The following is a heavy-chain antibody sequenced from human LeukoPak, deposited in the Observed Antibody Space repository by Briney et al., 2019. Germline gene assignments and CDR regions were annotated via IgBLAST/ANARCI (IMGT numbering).Heavy chain of an antibody. D-gene: IGHD3-9*01. V-gene: IGHV1-2*02. CDR2: INPNRGGT. CDR3: ARDPRYQLRYFDGPANWFDA. Sequence: ASVTVSFTASGYTFTVYNMHWVRHAPGQGLEWMGWINPNRGGTNYAQKFQGRVTITRDRSISTAYMDLSRLRSEDTAVYYCARDPRYQLRYFDGPANWFDAWGQGTLVRVSS. J-gene: IGHJ5*02. CDR1: GYTFTVYN.